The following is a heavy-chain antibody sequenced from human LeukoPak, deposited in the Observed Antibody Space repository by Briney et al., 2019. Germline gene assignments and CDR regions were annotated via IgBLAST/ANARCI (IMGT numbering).Heavy chain of an antibody. J-gene: IGHJ3*01. CDR2: IGWDSKSI. V-gene: IGHV3-9*01. CDR1: GFTFDESA. Sequence: GGSLSFSCAAYGFTFDESAMLWLRQVPGQGLEWVTGIGWDSKSIIYADSMKGRFTISRDNAKNSLYLQMNSLRAEDTALYYCAKAVAAPGAFDFWGRGTVVSVSS. CDR3: AKAVAAPGAFDF. D-gene: IGHD6-19*01.